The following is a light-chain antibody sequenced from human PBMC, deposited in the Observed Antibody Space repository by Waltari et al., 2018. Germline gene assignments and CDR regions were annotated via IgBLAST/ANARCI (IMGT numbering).Light chain of an antibody. CDR2: YAS. V-gene: IGKV6D-21*02. J-gene: IGKJ2*01. CDR1: QNIDIS. Sequence: EVVLTQSPNFQSVTPREKVTITCRASQNIDISLHWYQQKPGQSPKLLIKYASQSISGVPSRFSGSGSGTEFTLTITGLETEDDAAYYCHQSRSLPHTFGQGTKLEIK. CDR3: HQSRSLPHT.